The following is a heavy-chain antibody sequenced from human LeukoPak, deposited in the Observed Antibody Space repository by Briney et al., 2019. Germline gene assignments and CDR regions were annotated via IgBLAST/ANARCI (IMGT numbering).Heavy chain of an antibody. CDR2: IIPIFGTA. CDR3: ARVHGSGSCYNYFDY. V-gene: IGHV1-69*13. D-gene: IGHD3-10*01. CDR1: GGTFSSYA. Sequence: SVKVSCKASGGTFSSYAISWVRQAPGQGLEWMGGIIPIFGTANYAQKFQGRVTITADESTSTAYMELSSLRSEDTAVYYCARVHGSGSCYNYFDYWGQGTLVTVSS. J-gene: IGHJ4*02.